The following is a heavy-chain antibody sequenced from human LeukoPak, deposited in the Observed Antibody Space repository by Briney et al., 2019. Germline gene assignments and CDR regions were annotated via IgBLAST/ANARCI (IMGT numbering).Heavy chain of an antibody. CDR2: IGADVGHT. CDR3: AKSTDYWFYGMDV. V-gene: IGHV3-23*01. D-gene: IGHD2-8*02. CDR1: GFTFSTFA. Sequence: PGGSLRLSCAASGFTFSTFAMYWLRQAPGKGLEWVSAIGADVGHTNYADSVRGRFTISRDNSRNTLYLQMTSPRTDDTATYFCAKSTDYWFYGMDVWGQGTTVTVSS. J-gene: IGHJ6*02.